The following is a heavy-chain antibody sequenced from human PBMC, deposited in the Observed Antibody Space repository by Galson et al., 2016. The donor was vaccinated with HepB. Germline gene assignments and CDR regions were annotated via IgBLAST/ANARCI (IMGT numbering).Heavy chain of an antibody. CDR3: AKDLQVSPLWFGELFPDD. V-gene: IGHV3-23*01. J-gene: IGHJ4*02. Sequence: SLRLSCAASGFTFRGYAMSWVRQAPGKGLEWLSAITAAGGVTYYADSVKGRFTIARDNSKNTLYLGMSSLRVEDTAVYYCAKDLQVSPLWFGELFPDDWGQGTLVAVSS. D-gene: IGHD3-10*01. CDR1: GFTFRGYA. CDR2: ITAAGGVT.